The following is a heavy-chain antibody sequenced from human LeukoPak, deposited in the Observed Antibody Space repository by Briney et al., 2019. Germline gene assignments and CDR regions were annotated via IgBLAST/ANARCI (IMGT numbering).Heavy chain of an antibody. CDR3: AGRILSPEDYFDY. V-gene: IGHV4-30-2*01. D-gene: IGHD2/OR15-2a*01. Sequence: PSETLSLTCTVSGGSISSGGYYWSWIRQPRGKGLEWIGYIYHSGSTYYNPSLKSRVTISVDRSKNQFSLKLSSVTAADTAVYYCAGRILSPEDYFDYWGQGTLVTVSS. CDR1: GGSISSGGYY. CDR2: IYHSGST. J-gene: IGHJ4*02.